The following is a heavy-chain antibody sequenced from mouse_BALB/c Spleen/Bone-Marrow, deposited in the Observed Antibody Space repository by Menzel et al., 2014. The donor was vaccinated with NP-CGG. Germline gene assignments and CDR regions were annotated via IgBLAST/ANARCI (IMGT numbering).Heavy chain of an antibody. J-gene: IGHJ2*01. CDR1: GFTFSSYA. D-gene: IGHD3-1*01. CDR3: ARDSSGYFDD. CDR2: ISSGGSYT. Sequence: EVKLLESGGGLVKPGGSLKLSCAASGFTFSSYAMSWVRQSPEKRLEWVAEISSGGSYTYYPETVTGRFTISRDNAKNTLYLEMSSLRSEDMAMYYCARDSSGYFDDWGQGTTLTVSS. V-gene: IGHV5-9-4*01.